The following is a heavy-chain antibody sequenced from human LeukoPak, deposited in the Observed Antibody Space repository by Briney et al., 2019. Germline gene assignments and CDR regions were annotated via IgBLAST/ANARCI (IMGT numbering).Heavy chain of an antibody. J-gene: IGHJ4*02. CDR2: INEDGSTT. V-gene: IGHV3-74*01. D-gene: IGHD1-26*01. Sequence: GGSLRLSCTASGFTFSSYWMHWVRQAPGKGLVWVSRINEDGSTTNYADSVKGRSTIFRDNAKNTLYLQMNSLRAEDTAVYYCVRDLGGRSGHWGQGTLVTVSS. CDR3: VRDLGGRSGH. CDR1: GFTFSSYW.